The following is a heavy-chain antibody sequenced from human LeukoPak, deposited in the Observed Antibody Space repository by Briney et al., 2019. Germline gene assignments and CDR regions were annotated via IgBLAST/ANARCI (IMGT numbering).Heavy chain of an antibody. Sequence: GGSLRLSCAASGFTFSTYAMSWVRQAPGKGLEWVSAISGSGGSTYYADSVKGRFTISRDNFKDTLYLQMNSMRAEDTAVYYCAKDHGKRYISSRKGYFDYWGQGTLVTVSS. CDR2: ISGSGGST. J-gene: IGHJ4*02. CDR1: GFTFSTYA. D-gene: IGHD6-13*01. CDR3: AKDHGKRYISSRKGYFDY. V-gene: IGHV3-23*01.